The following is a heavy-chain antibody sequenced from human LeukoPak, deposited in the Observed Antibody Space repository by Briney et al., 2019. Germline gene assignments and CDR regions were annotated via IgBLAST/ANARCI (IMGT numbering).Heavy chain of an antibody. CDR1: GGSMSSYY. D-gene: IGHD3-22*01. CDR2: IYYSGST. J-gene: IGHJ2*01. CDR3: AREYYYDSTRYWYFDL. Sequence: KPSETLSLTCTVSGGSMSSYYWSWIRQPPGKGLEWIGYIYYSGSTNYNPSLKSRVTISVDTSKNQFSLKLSSVTAADTAVYYCAREYYYDSTRYWYFDLWGRGTLVTVSS. V-gene: IGHV4-59*01.